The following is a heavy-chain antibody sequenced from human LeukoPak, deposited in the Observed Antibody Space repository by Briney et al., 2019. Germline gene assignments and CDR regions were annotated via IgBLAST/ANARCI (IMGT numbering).Heavy chain of an antibody. V-gene: IGHV3-23*01. Sequence: PGGSLRLSCAASGFTFSSYAMSWVRQAPGKGLEWVSAISGSGGSTYYADSVKGRFTISRDNSKNTLYLQMNSLRAEDTAVYYCAKDQVVRGVILYYFDYWGQGTLVTVSS. CDR1: GFTFSSYA. CDR3: AKDQVVRGVILYYFDY. D-gene: IGHD3-10*01. J-gene: IGHJ4*02. CDR2: ISGSGGST.